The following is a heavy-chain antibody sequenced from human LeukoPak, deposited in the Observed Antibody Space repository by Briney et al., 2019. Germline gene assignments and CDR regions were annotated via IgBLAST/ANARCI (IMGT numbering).Heavy chain of an antibody. Sequence: PGGSLRLSCAASGFTFSGYAMSWVRQATGKWLEWVSATSRSGEITFYADSVKGRFTISRDNSKSTLYLQMNSLRAEDTAVYYCAKVRGGVAAGGYWGQGTLVTVST. CDR1: GFTFSGYA. CDR2: TSRSGEIT. CDR3: AKVRGGVAAGGY. J-gene: IGHJ4*02. D-gene: IGHD6-13*01. V-gene: IGHV3-23*01.